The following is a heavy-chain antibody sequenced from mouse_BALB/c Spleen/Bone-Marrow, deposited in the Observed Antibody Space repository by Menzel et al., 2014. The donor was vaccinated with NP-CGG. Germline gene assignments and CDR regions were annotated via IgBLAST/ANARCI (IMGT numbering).Heavy chain of an antibody. J-gene: IGHJ4*01. CDR1: GFTFSTYY. CDR3: ARRAFYALDY. CDR2: IYTNDGST. V-gene: IGHV5-6-2*01. Sequence: EVKLVESGGGLVKVGESLKLSCAASGFTFSTYYMSWVRQTPEKRLELVAAIYTNDGSTYYPDTVKGRFATSRDNAKNTLYLQMSSLKSEDTALYYCARRAFYALDYWGQGTSVTVSS.